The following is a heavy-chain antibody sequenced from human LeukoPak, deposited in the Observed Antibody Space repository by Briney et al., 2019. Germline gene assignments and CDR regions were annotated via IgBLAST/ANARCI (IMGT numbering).Heavy chain of an antibody. V-gene: IGHV4-59*05. CDR2: IYYSGST. CDR3: ARHGRYCSSTSCYNFDY. CDR1: GGSISSSY. D-gene: IGHD2-2*02. Sequence: SETLSLTCTVSGGSISSSYWSWIRQPPGKGLEWIGSIYYSGSTYYNPSLKSRVTISVDTSKNQFSLKLSSVTAADTAVYYCARHGRYCSSTSCYNFDYWGQGTLVTVSS. J-gene: IGHJ4*02.